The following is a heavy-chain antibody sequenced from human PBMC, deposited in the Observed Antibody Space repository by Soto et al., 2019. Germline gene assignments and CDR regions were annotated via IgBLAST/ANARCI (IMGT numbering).Heavy chain of an antibody. CDR2: IYYSGST. V-gene: IGHV4-59*07. J-gene: IGHJ4*02. CDR3: ARVSQYSGYDGYFDY. D-gene: IGHD5-12*01. Sequence: PSDTLSLTCTISGVTISSYYWSWIRQPPGNGLEWIGYIYYSGSTNYNPSLKSRVTISVDTSKNQFSLKLSSVTAADTAVYYCARVSQYSGYDGYFDYWGQGTLVTVS. CDR1: GVTISSYY.